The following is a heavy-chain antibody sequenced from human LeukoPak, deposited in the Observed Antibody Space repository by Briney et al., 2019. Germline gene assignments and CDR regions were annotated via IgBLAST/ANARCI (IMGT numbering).Heavy chain of an antibody. D-gene: IGHD1-26*01. Sequence: ASVKVSCKVSGYTLTELTMHWVRQTPGKGLEWMGGFDPEDGETIYAQKFQGRVTMTEDTSTDTAYMELRSLRSEDTAVYFCATKLERELNYWGQGTLVTVSS. CDR1: GYTLTELT. J-gene: IGHJ4*02. V-gene: IGHV1-24*01. CDR2: FDPEDGET. CDR3: ATKLERELNY.